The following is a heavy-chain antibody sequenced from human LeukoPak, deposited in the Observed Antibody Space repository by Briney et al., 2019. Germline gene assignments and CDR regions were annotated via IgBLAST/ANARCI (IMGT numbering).Heavy chain of an antibody. Sequence: PGGSLRLSCAASGSTFSSYAMSWVRQAPGKGLEWVSAISGSGGSTYYADSVKGRFTISRDNAKSSLYLQMNSLRAEDTAVYYCAELGITMIGGVWGKGTTVTISS. CDR3: AELGITMIGGV. J-gene: IGHJ6*04. D-gene: IGHD3-10*02. CDR1: GSTFSSYA. V-gene: IGHV3-23*01. CDR2: ISGSGGST.